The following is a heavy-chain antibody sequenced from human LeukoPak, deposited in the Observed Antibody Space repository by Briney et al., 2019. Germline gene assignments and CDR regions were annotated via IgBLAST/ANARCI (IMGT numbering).Heavy chain of an antibody. J-gene: IGHJ4*02. D-gene: IGHD6-19*01. CDR3: AKDIGSSGWRDYFDY. CDR2: ISWDGGST. Sequence: GGSLRLSCAASGFTFSSYWMHWVRQAPGKGLEWVSLISWDGGSTYYADSVKGRFTISRDNSKNSLYLQMNSLRAEDTALYYCAKDIGSSGWRDYFDYWGQGTLVTVSS. CDR1: GFTFSSYW. V-gene: IGHV3-43D*03.